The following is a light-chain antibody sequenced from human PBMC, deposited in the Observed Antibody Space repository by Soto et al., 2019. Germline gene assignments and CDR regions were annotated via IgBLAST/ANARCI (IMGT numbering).Light chain of an antibody. V-gene: IGLV3-21*02. J-gene: IGLJ1*01. CDR3: QVWVSASDRAV. Sequence: SYELTQPPSVSVAPGQTAIITCGGTNIGAKTVHWYRQRPGQAPVLVVYDDTNRPSGIPERFSGSNSGNTATLTISRVEVEDEADYYCQVWVSASDRAVFGIGTQVTVL. CDR2: DDT. CDR1: NIGAKT.